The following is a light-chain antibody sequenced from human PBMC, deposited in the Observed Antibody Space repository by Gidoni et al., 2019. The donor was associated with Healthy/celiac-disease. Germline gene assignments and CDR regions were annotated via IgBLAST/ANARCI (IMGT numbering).Light chain of an antibody. V-gene: IGKV1-33*01. Sequence: IQITQSPSSLSASVGDRVTITCQATQDISNYLNWYQQKPGNAPKLLIYDASNLETGVPPRFSGSGSGTEFTFTISSLQPEDIATYYCQQYDNPLFTFGPGTKVDIK. CDR1: QDISNY. CDR3: QQYDNPLFT. CDR2: DAS. J-gene: IGKJ3*01.